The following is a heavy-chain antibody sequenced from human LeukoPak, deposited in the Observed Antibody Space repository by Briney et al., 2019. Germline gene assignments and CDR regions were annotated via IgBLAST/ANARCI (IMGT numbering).Heavy chain of an antibody. Sequence: SVKVSCKASGGTFSSYAISWVRQAPGQGLEWMGGIIPIFGTANYAQKFQGRVTMTRNTSISTAYMELSSLRSEDTAVYYCARRVDYWGQGTLVTVSS. CDR1: GGTFSSYA. J-gene: IGHJ4*02. V-gene: IGHV1-69*05. CDR2: IIPIFGTA. CDR3: ARRVDY.